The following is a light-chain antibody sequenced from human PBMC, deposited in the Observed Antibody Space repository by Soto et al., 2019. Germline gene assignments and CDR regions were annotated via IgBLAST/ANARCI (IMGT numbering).Light chain of an antibody. V-gene: IGKV1-5*01. CDR1: QSISSW. CDR2: AAS. J-gene: IGKJ5*01. CDR3: PQLNSYPLT. Sequence: DIQMTQSPSTLSAAVGERVTITCRASQSISSWLAWYQQNPGKAPKLLIYAASTLQSGVPSRFSGSGSGTDFTLTIRSLQPEDFATYYCPQLNSYPLTFGQGTRLE.